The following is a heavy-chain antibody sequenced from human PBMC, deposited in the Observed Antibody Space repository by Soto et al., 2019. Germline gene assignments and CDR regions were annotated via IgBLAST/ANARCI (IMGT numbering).Heavy chain of an antibody. CDR2: IGTAGDT. J-gene: IGHJ4*02. CDR3: ASGDYGY. V-gene: IGHV3-13*01. Sequence: GESLKISCAASGFTFSTYDMHWVRQATGKGLEWVSAIGTAGDTYYAGSVKGRFTISRENAKNSLHLQMNSLRAEDTAVYYCASGDYGYWGQGTLVTVSS. D-gene: IGHD4-17*01. CDR1: GFTFSTYD.